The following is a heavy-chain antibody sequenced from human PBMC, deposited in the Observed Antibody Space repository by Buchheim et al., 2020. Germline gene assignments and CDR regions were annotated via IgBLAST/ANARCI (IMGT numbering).Heavy chain of an antibody. CDR2: ISSSGSTI. V-gene: IGHV3-48*03. J-gene: IGHJ6*02. Sequence: EVQLVESGGGLVQPGGSLRLSCAASGFTFSSYEMNWVRQAPGKGLEWVSYISSSGSTIYYADPVKGRFTISRDNAKNSLYLQMNSLRAEDTAVYYCARVLSHCSSTSCYAHYYYYGMDVWGQGTT. D-gene: IGHD2-2*01. CDR1: GFTFSSYE. CDR3: ARVLSHCSSTSCYAHYYYYGMDV.